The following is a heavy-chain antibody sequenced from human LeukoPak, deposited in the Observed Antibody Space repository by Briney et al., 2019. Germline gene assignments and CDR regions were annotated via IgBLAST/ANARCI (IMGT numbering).Heavy chain of an antibody. J-gene: IGHJ4*02. V-gene: IGHV3-21*04. CDR2: ISSSSSYI. Sequence: GGSLRLSCAASGFTFSSYSMNWVRQAPGKGLEWVSSISSSSSYIYYADSVKGRFTISRDNSKNTLYLQMNSLRAEDTAVYYCAKLRPILVVPASIDYWGQGTLVTVSS. CDR3: AKLRPILVVPASIDY. CDR1: GFTFSSYS. D-gene: IGHD2-2*01.